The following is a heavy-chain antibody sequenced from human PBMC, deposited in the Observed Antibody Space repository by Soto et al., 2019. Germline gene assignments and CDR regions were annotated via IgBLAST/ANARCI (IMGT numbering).Heavy chain of an antibody. J-gene: IGHJ5*02. CDR1: GGSISSGGYY. D-gene: IGHD2-2*01. CDR3: ARGMLDRIGDIFVVVPAAMSWFDP. Sequence: QVQLQESGPGLVKPSQTLSLTCTVSGGSISSGGYYWSWIRQHPGKGLEWIGYIYYSGSTYYNPSLKYRVTISVDTSKNQFSLKLSSVTAADTAVYYCARGMLDRIGDIFVVVPAAMSWFDPWGQGTLVTVSS. V-gene: IGHV4-31*03. CDR2: IYYSGST.